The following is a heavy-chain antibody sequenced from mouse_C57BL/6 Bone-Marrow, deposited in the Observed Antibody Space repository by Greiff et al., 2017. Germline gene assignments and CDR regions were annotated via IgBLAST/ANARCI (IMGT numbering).Heavy chain of an antibody. V-gene: IGHV1-26*01. CDR1: GYTFTDYY. J-gene: IGHJ4*01. Sequence: EVQLQQSGPELVKPGASVKISCKASGYTFTDYYMNWVKQSHGRSLEWIGGLNPNSGGTSYNQKFKGKATLTVDKSSSTAYMALSSLTSEDSAVFSCARSGATAGVDDWGTGTSVTVSS. D-gene: IGHD3-1*01. CDR3: ARSGATAGVDD. CDR2: LNPNSGGT.